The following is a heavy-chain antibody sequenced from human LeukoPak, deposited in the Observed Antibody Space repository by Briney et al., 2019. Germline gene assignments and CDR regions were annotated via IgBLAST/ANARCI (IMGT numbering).Heavy chain of an antibody. J-gene: IGHJ4*02. Sequence: PSETLSLTCTGSGGSISSYYWSWIRQPPGKGMEWIGYIYYSGSTNYNPSLKSRVTISVNTSKNQFSLKLSSVTAADTAVYYCAIKTSVDADYWGQGTLVTVSS. V-gene: IGHV4-59*01. CDR3: AIKTSVDADY. CDR1: GGSISSYY. CDR2: IYYSGST. D-gene: IGHD5-12*01.